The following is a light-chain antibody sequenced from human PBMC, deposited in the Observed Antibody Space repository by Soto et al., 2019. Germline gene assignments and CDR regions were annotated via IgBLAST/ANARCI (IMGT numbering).Light chain of an antibody. CDR2: SNN. CDR1: SSNIGSNT. J-gene: IGLJ2*01. CDR3: AAWDDCLNGVV. V-gene: IGLV1-44*01. Sequence: QSVLTQPPSASGTPGQRVTISCSGSSSNIGSNTVNWYQQLPGTAPKLLIYSNNQRPSGVPDRFSGSKSGTSASLASSGLQSEDEADYYCAAWDDCLNGVVFGGGTKLTVL.